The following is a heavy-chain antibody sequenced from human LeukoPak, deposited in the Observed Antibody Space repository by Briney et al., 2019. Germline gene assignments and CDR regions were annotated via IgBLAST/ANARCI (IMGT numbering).Heavy chain of an antibody. J-gene: IGHJ6*02. CDR2: ISAYNGNT. CDR3: ARISSSPHDDYYYYGMDV. V-gene: IGHV1-18*01. Sequence: ASVKVSCKASGYTFTSYGISWVRQAPGQGLEWMGWISAYNGNTNYAQKLQGRVTMTTDTSTSTAYMELRSLRSDDTAVYYCARISSSPHDDYYYYGMDVWGQGTTVTVSS. CDR1: GYTFTSYG. D-gene: IGHD6-13*01.